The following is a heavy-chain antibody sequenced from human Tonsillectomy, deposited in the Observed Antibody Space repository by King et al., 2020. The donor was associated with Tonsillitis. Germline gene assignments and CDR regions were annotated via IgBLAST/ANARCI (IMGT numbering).Heavy chain of an antibody. Sequence: QLVQSGAEVKKPGSSVKVSCKASGGTFSIYAITWVRQAPGQGLEWMGGIIPIFGSGNYAQEFQGRVTITADESTSTAYMELSSLISEDTAVYYCAREIYDSSGYYSLSAFDIWGQGTMVAVSS. V-gene: IGHV1-69*01. CDR2: IIPIFGSG. CDR1: GGTFSIYA. D-gene: IGHD3-22*01. J-gene: IGHJ3*02. CDR3: AREIYDSSGYYSLSAFDI.